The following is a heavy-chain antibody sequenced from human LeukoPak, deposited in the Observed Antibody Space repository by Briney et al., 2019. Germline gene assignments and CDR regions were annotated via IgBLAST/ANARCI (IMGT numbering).Heavy chain of an antibody. V-gene: IGHV1-2*02. J-gene: IGHJ4*02. CDR2: INPNSGGT. CDR3: ARVVVSGGDYFDY. CDR1: GYTFTGYY. Sequence: ASVKVSCKASGYTFTGYYMHWVRQAPGQGLEWMGWINPNSGGTNYAQKFQGRVTMTRDTSISTAYMELSRLRSDDTAVYYCARVVVSGGDYFDYWGQGTLVTVSS. D-gene: IGHD2-15*01.